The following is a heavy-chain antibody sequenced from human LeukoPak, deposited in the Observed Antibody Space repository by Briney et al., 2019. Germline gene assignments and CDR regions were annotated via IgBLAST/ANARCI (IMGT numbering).Heavy chain of an antibody. CDR1: GFTFSSYG. V-gene: IGHV3-33*06. J-gene: IGHJ3*02. CDR2: IWYDGSNK. Sequence: GGSLRLSCAASGFTFSSYGMHWVRQAPGKGLEWVAVIWYDGSNKYYADSVKGRSTIPRDNSKNTLYLQMNSLRAEDTAVYYCAKGRLRYFDWLPPGDAFDIWGQGTMVTVSS. CDR3: AKGRLRYFDWLPPGDAFDI. D-gene: IGHD3-9*01.